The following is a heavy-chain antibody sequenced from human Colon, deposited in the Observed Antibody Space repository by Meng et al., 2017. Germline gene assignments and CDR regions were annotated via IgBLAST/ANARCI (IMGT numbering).Heavy chain of an antibody. Sequence: GESLKISCAASGFTFSGSTLHWVRQAPGKGLEWVGRIRSKANSYATAYAASVEGRFTISRDESQNTAYLEMTSRKTEDTAVYYCSKTTADGSSGYYAYWGQGTQVTVSS. J-gene: IGHJ4*02. V-gene: IGHV3-73*01. CDR3: SKTTADGSSGYYAY. D-gene: IGHD3-22*01. CDR1: GFTFSGST. CDR2: IRSKANSYAT.